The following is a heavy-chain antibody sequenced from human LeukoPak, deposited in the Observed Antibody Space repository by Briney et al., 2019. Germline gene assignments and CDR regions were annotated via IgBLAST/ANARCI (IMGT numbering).Heavy chain of an antibody. CDR3: VRDYQFIQEV. V-gene: IGHV3-74*01. Sequence: GGSPRLSCVASGFTFSNYWMLWVRQAPGKGLMWVSLISTDGKSTRYAESVKGRFTISRDNAKNALYLQMGILRVEDTALYFCVRDYQFIQEVWGQGTTVTVSS. CDR2: ISTDGKST. CDR1: GFTFSNYW. J-gene: IGHJ6*02. D-gene: IGHD2-2*01.